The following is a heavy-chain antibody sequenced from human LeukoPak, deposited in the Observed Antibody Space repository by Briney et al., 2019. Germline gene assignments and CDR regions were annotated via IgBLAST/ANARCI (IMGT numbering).Heavy chain of an antibody. CDR3: TRRLDD. V-gene: IGHV3-21*06. CDR1: GFTFSNFG. D-gene: IGHD3-16*01. Sequence: PGGSLRLSCTATGFTFSNFGMAWVRQAPGQGLEWVSTISGSGANIHQADSVKGRFTISRDNAQNSLYLQMNGLRVEDTAVYYCTRRLDDWGQGTLVTVSS. J-gene: IGHJ4*02. CDR2: ISGSGANI.